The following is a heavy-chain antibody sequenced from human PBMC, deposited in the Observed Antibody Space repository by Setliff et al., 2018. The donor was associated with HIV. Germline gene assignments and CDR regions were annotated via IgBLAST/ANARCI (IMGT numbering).Heavy chain of an antibody. J-gene: IGHJ5*02. V-gene: IGHV4-34*01. Sequence: PSETLSLTCAVYGGSFSGFYWSWIRQAPGKGLEWIGEINHSGKPNYNPSLKSRITLSVDTSENQFALKLASVTAADTAVYYCARGFTIFGVGFSADPTGNWFDPWGQGTLVTVSS. CDR3: ARGFTIFGVGFSADPTGNWFDP. D-gene: IGHD3-3*01. CDR1: GGSFSGFY. CDR2: INHSGKP.